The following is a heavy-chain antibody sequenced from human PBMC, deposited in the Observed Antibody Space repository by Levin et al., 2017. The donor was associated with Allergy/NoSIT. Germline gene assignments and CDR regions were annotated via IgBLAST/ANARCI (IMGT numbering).Heavy chain of an antibody. CDR2: ISSSSSLI. Sequence: PGGSLRLSCAASGFTFSSYTLNWVRQAPGKGLEGISSISSSSSLIYYSDSVKGRITVSRDNAKNSLYLQMNSLRAEATAVYYCARAHGGVTYYHLFDYWGQGSPVTVSS. CDR1: GFTFSSYT. J-gene: IGHJ4*02. D-gene: IGHD2-21*02. CDR3: ARAHGGVTYYHLFDY. V-gene: IGHV3-21*01.